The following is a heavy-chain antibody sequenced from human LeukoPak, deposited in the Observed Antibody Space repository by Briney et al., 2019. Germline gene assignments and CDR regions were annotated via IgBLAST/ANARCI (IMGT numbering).Heavy chain of an antibody. Sequence: GGSLRLSCAASGFTFSDYWMSWVRQAPGKGLEWVATIDQDGRDKFSVDSVKGRFTISRDNARNSMYLQMKSLRDEDTAVYYCAKTSLGWLDPWGQGALVTVSS. V-gene: IGHV3-7*01. J-gene: IGHJ5*02. D-gene: IGHD7-27*01. CDR3: AKTSLGWLDP. CDR2: IDQDGRDK. CDR1: GFTFSDYW.